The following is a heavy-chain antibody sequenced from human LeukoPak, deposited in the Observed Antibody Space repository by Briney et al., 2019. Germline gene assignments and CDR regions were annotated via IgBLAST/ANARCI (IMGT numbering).Heavy chain of an antibody. V-gene: IGHV4-39*01. CDR2: IYSSGNT. D-gene: IGHD5-12*01. J-gene: IGHJ4*02. CDR1: GDSISSSTNY. CDR3: ARVSGYYSGR. Sequence: SETLSLTCIVSGDSISSSTNYWGWIRQPPGKGLEWIGSIYSSGNTYHNPSLKGRVTISVDTSKNQFSLKLSSVTAADTAVYYCARVSGYYSGRWGQGTLVTVSS.